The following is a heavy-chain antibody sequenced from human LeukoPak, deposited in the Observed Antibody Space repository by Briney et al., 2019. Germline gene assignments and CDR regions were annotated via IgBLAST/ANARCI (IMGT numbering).Heavy chain of an antibody. V-gene: IGHV3-74*01. CDR2: ISPDGSRT. J-gene: IGHJ4*02. Sequence: GGSLRLSCAASEFTFSSYWMHWVRQAPGKGLVSVSCISPDGSRTDYADSVKGRVTTSRDNDMNTLYLQMSSLRVEDTAVYYCVRGTSAWKEVDYWGQGTRVAVSS. CDR3: VRGTSAWKEVDY. D-gene: IGHD6-19*01. CDR1: EFTFSSYW.